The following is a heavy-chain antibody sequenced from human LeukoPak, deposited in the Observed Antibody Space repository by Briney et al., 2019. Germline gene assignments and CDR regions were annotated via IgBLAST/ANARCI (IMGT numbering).Heavy chain of an antibody. CDR2: INQDGSVK. CDR3: ARGAPYRDSDDY. J-gene: IGHJ4*02. CDR1: GFSFSNYW. V-gene: IGHV3-7*05. Sequence: PGGSLRLSCAASGFSFSNYWMSWVRQAPGKGLERVANINQDGSVKSSVGSVKGRFTISRDNAKNSLYLQMNSLRAEDTAVYFCARGAPYRDSDDYWGQGTLVTVSS. D-gene: IGHD1-14*01.